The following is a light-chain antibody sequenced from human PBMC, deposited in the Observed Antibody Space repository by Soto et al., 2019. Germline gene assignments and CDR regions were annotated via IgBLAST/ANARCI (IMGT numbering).Light chain of an antibody. CDR2: EVS. CDR1: SSDVGGYNY. J-gene: IGLJ3*02. V-gene: IGLV2-14*01. Sequence: QSALTQPASVSGSPGQSITISCTGTSSDVGGYNYVSWYQQHPGKAPKLMIYEVSNRPSGVSNRFSGSKSGNTASLTISGLQADYEADYYCSSYTSSSTRLFGGGTKLTVL. CDR3: SSYTSSSTRL.